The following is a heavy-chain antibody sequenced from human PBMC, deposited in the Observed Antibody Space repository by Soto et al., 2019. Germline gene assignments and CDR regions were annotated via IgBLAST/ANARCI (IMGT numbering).Heavy chain of an antibody. D-gene: IGHD3-10*01. CDR1: GFTFSDHY. CDR3: ARRPGSGRSVDY. V-gene: IGHV3-72*01. CDR2: IRDKANSYTT. Sequence: EVQLVESGGGLVQPGWSLRLSCAASGFTFSDHYMDWVRQAPGKGLEWVGLIRDKANSYTTEYAASVRGRFTISGDESKNSVYLQMNSLKTEDTAVYYCARRPGSGRSVDYWGQGTLVTVSS. J-gene: IGHJ4*02.